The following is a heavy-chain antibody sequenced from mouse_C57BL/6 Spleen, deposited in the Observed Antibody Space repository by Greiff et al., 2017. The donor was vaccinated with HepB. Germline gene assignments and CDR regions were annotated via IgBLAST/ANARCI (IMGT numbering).Heavy chain of an antibody. Sequence: VQLQQSGPELVKPGASVKMSCKASGYTFTDYNMHWVKQSHGKSLEWIGYINPNNGGTSYNQKFKGKATLTVNKSSSTAYMELRSLTSEDSAVYYCARTTVVATDFDYWGQGTTLTVSS. CDR2: INPNNGGT. D-gene: IGHD1-1*01. CDR3: ARTTVVATDFDY. J-gene: IGHJ2*01. CDR1: GYTFTDYN. V-gene: IGHV1-22*01.